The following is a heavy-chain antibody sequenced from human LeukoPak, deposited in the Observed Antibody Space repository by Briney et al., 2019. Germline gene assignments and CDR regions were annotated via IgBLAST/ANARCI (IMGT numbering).Heavy chain of an antibody. CDR3: ARDGAIAAGENYYYYGMDV. CDR2: IYYSGST. D-gene: IGHD6-13*01. CDR1: GGAIRRYY. Sequence: SETLSLTCTVSGGAIRRYYWSWIRQPPGKGLAWIGYIYYSGSTNYNPSLKSRVAISVDTSKNQFSLKLSSVTAADTAVYYCARDGAIAAGENYYYYGMDVWGKGTTVTVSS. J-gene: IGHJ6*04. V-gene: IGHV4-59*01.